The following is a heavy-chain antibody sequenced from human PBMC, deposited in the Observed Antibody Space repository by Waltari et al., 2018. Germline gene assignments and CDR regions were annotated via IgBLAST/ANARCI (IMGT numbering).Heavy chain of an antibody. Sequence: QVQLVQSGAEVKKPGASVKVSCKASGYTFTSYAMHWVRPAPGQRLEWMGWINAGNGNTKYSQKFQGRVTITRDTSASTAYMELSSLRSEDTAVYYCARTTMVRGVIRYYFDYWGQGTLVTVSS. D-gene: IGHD3-10*01. CDR1: GYTFTSYA. J-gene: IGHJ4*02. CDR3: ARTTMVRGVIRYYFDY. CDR2: INAGNGNT. V-gene: IGHV1-3*01.